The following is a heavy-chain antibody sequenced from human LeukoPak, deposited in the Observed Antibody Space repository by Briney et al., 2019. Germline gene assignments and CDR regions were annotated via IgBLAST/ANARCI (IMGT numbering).Heavy chain of an antibody. Sequence: GGSLRLSCAASGFTFSLYGMNWVRQAPGKGLEWLSYISSGDSTIYYADSVKGRFTISRDKAKNSLYLQMNSLRAEDTAVYHCARYGYCSGGSCLPYWYFDLWGRGTLVTVSS. J-gene: IGHJ2*01. V-gene: IGHV3-48*01. CDR1: GFTFSLYG. CDR3: ARYGYCSGGSCLPYWYFDL. D-gene: IGHD2-15*01. CDR2: ISSGDSTI.